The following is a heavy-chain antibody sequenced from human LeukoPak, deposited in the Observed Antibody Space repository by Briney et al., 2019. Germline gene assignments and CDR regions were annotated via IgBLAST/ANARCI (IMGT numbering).Heavy chain of an antibody. CDR3: ARDPDRRGAFFDY. D-gene: IGHD3-10*01. CDR2: INTKNGDT. V-gene: IGHV1-2*02. CDR1: GYIFIGYF. Sequence: GASAKVSCKTSGYIFIGYFIHWVRQAPGQGLEWMGWINTKNGDTNYAQKFQGGVTMTRDTSIRTVYMEVSRLRYDDTAVYYCARDPDRRGAFFDYWGQGTLVTVSS. J-gene: IGHJ4*02.